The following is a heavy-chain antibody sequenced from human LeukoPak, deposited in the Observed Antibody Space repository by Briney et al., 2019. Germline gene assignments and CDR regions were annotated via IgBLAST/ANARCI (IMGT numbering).Heavy chain of an antibody. CDR1: GFTVSSNY. CDR3: AKDSQYYYDSSGYYLGNRYFDY. D-gene: IGHD3-22*01. Sequence: GGSLRLSCAASGFTVSSNYMSWVRQTPGKGLEWVSSISGRSSYIYYADSVRGRFTISRDNAKKSLYLQMNSLRAEDTAVYYCAKDSQYYYDSSGYYLGNRYFDYWGQGTLVTVSS. CDR2: ISGRSSYI. V-gene: IGHV3-21*04. J-gene: IGHJ4*02.